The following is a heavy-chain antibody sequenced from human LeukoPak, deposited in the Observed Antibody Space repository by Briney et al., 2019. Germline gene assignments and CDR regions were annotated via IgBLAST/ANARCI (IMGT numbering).Heavy chain of an antibody. CDR3: ARGYTYFDY. V-gene: IGHV3-30-3*01. CDR1: GFTFSSYA. J-gene: IGHJ4*02. Sequence: PGRSLRLSCAASGFTFSSYAMHWVRQAPGKGLEWVAVISYDGSNKYYADSVKGRFTISRDNSKNTLYLQVNSLRAEDTAVYYCARGYTYFDYWGQGTLVTVSS. D-gene: IGHD5-24*01. CDR2: ISYDGSNK.